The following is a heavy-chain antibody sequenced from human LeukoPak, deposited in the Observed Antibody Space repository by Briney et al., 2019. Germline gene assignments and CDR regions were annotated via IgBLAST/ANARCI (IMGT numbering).Heavy chain of an antibody. Sequence: GGSLRLSCAASGFSFSSHWMHWVRQVPGKGLVWVSRINTDGSSTSYADSVRGRFTISRDNAKNTLYMQMNSLRAEDTAVYYCVRDSSSLYWGQGTLVAVSS. J-gene: IGHJ4*02. CDR1: GFSFSSHW. V-gene: IGHV3-74*01. CDR3: VRDSSSLY. D-gene: IGHD6-6*01. CDR2: INTDGSST.